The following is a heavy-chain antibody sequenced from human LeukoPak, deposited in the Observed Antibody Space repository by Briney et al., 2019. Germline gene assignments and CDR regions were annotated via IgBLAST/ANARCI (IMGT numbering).Heavy chain of an antibody. J-gene: IGHJ5*02. V-gene: IGHV4-30-4*01. CDR2: IYYSGST. D-gene: IGHD2-15*01. Sequence: SETLSLTCTVSGGSISSGDYYWSWIRQPPGKGLEWIRYIYYSGSTYYNPSLKSRVTISVDTSKNQFSLKLSSVTAADTAVYYCARDGVVEGWFDPWGQGTLVTVSS. CDR1: GGSISSGDYY. CDR3: ARDGVVEGWFDP.